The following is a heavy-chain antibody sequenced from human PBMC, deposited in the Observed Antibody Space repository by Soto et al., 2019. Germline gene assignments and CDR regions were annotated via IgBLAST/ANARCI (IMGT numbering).Heavy chain of an antibody. CDR3: SRAFGRYYYDSSGNFDY. J-gene: IGHJ4*02. CDR2: INHSGST. D-gene: IGHD3-22*01. CDR1: GGSFSGYY. Sequence: QVQLQQWGAGLLKPSETLSLTCAVYGGSFSGYYWSWIRQPPGKGLEWIGEINHSGSTNYNPSLTSRVTISVDTSKNQFSLKLSSVTAADTAVYYCSRAFGRYYYDSSGNFDYWGQGTLVTVSS. V-gene: IGHV4-34*01.